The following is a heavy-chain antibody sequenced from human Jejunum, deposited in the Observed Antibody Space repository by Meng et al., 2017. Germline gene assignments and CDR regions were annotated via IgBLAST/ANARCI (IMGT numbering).Heavy chain of an antibody. CDR3: SKRGSAVWFDS. CDR1: GFSFNSYG. V-gene: IGHV3-23*01. J-gene: IGHJ5*01. CDR2: ISGGGAGS. Sequence: GGSLRLSCETSGFSFNSYGMSWVRQAPGKGLEWVAHISGGGAGSEYAESVKGRFAISRDNSKDTLFLQMSSLRAEDTAVYYCSKRGSAVWFDSWGQGNLVTVSS. D-gene: IGHD2-15*01.